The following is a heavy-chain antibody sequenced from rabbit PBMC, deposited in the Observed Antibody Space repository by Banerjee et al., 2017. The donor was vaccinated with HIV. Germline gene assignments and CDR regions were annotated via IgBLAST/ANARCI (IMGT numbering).Heavy chain of an antibody. CDR2: IYTSSGST. Sequence: QEQLEESGGGLVKPGASLTLTCKASGFSFSSGYDMCWVRQAPGKGLEWIACIYTSSGSTDYASWVKGRFTISKTSSTAVTLQMTSLTAADTATYFCARGADNNWYIPYFNLWGQGTLVTVS. V-gene: IGHV1S45*01. CDR3: ARGADNNWYIPYFNL. J-gene: IGHJ4*01. CDR1: GFSFSSGYD. D-gene: IGHD1-1*01.